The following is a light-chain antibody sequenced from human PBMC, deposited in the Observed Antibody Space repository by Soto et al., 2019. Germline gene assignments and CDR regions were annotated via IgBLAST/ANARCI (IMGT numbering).Light chain of an antibody. J-gene: IGLJ1*01. Sequence: ALTQPPSASGSPGQSVTISCTGTSSDVGGYNYVSWYQQHPGKAPKLMIYEVSKRPSGVPDRFSGSKSGNTASLTVSGLQAEDEADYCCSSYAGSNNLGVFGTGTKVTVL. CDR2: EVS. V-gene: IGLV2-8*01. CDR1: SSDVGGYNY. CDR3: SSYAGSNNLGV.